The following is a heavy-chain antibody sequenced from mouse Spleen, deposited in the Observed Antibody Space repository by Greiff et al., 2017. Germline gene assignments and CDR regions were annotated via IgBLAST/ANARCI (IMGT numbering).Heavy chain of an antibody. D-gene: IGHD2-3*01. Sequence: DVQLQESGGDLVKPGGSLKLSCAASGFTFSSYGMSWVRQTPDKRLEWVATISSGGSYTYYPDSVKGRFTISRDNAKNTLYLQMSSLKSEDTAMYYCARQDGYYPLFAYWGQGTLVTVSA. CDR2: ISSGGSYT. CDR1: GFTFSSYG. V-gene: IGHV5-6*01. CDR3: ARQDGYYPLFAY. J-gene: IGHJ3*01.